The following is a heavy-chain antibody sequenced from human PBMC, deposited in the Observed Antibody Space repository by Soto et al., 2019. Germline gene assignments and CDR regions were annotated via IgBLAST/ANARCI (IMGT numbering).Heavy chain of an antibody. V-gene: IGHV4-31*03. J-gene: IGHJ6*02. CDR3: VAYCGGDCYSDYYGMDV. D-gene: IGHD2-21*02. CDR2: IYYSGST. CDR1: GGSISSGGYY. Sequence: QVQLQESGPGLVKPSQTLSLTCTVSGGSISSGGYYWSWIRQHPGKGLEWIGYIYYSGSTYYNPSLTSRVTISVDTSKNQFSLKLSSVTAADTAVYYCVAYCGGDCYSDYYGMDVWGQGTTVTVSS.